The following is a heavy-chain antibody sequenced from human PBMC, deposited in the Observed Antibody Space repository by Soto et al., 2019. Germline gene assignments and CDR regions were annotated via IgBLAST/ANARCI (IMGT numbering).Heavy chain of an antibody. CDR3: ARTGRPVVVSAGGYYYYGMDV. CDR1: GFTFRSYS. J-gene: IGHJ6*02. D-gene: IGHD3-22*01. CDR2: ISSSSSYI. V-gene: IGHV3-21*01. Sequence: GGSLRLSCAASGFTFRSYSMNWVRQAPGKGLEWVSSISSSSSYIYYADSVKGRFTISRDNAKNSLYLQMNSLRAEDTAVYYFARTGRPVVVSAGGYYYYGMDVWGQGTTVTVSS.